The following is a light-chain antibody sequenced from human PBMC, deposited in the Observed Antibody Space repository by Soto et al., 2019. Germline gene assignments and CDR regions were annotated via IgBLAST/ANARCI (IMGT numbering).Light chain of an antibody. CDR1: QSISSY. CDR3: QQSYRTPMYT. CDR2: AAS. Sequence: DIQMTQSPSSLSASVGDRVTITCRASQSISSYLNWYQQKPGKAPKLLIYAASSLQSGVPSRFSGSGSGTDLTLTISSLQPEDFATYYCQQSYRTPMYTFGQGTKLEIK. V-gene: IGKV1-39*01. J-gene: IGKJ2*01.